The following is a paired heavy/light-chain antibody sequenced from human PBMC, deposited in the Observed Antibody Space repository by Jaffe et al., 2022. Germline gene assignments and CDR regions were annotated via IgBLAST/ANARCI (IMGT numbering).Heavy chain of an antibody. D-gene: IGHD2-8*02. CDR3: AKDRGYCTGGVCYYYYYYMDV. Sequence: QVQLVESGGGVVQPGRSLRLSCAASGFTFSSYGMHWVRQAPGKGLEWVAVISYDGSNKYYADSVKGRFTISRDNSKNTLYLQMNSLRAEDTAVYYCAKDRGYCTGGVCYYYYYYMDVWGKGTTVTVSS. CDR2: ISYDGSNK. J-gene: IGHJ6*03. CDR1: GFTFSSYG. V-gene: IGHV3-30*18.
Light chain of an antibody. CDR3: QQFNSYPSIT. V-gene: IGKV1-13*02. Sequence: AIQLTQSPSSLSASVGDRVTITCRASQGISSALAWYQQKPGKAPKLLIYDASSLESGVPSRFSGSGSGTDFTLTISSLQPEDFATYYCQQFNSYPSITFGQGTRLEIK. J-gene: IGKJ5*01. CDR2: DAS. CDR1: QGISSA.